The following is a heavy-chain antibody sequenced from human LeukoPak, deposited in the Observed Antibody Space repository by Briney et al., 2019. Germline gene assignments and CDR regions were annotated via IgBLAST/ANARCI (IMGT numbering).Heavy chain of an antibody. Sequence: ASVKVSCKASGGTFSSYAISWVRQAPGQGLEWMGGTIPIFGTANYAQKFQGRVTITADKSTSTAYMELSSLRSEDTAVYYCARDYYDSSGYCVYWGQGTLVTVSS. J-gene: IGHJ4*02. CDR2: TIPIFGTA. CDR3: ARDYYDSSGYCVY. V-gene: IGHV1-69*06. CDR1: GGTFSSYA. D-gene: IGHD3-22*01.